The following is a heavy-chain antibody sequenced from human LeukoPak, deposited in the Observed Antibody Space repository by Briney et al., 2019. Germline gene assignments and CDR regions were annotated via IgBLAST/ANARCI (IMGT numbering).Heavy chain of an antibody. Sequence: GGSLRLSCKGSGYRFTSYWITWVRQKPGKGLEWMGRIDPSDSRTNYSPSFEGHVTLSADKSITTVYHQWSSLKASDTAIYYCATECGGDCYSLDYWGQGTPVTVFS. V-gene: IGHV5-10-1*01. J-gene: IGHJ4*02. CDR2: IDPSDSRT. CDR1: GYRFTSYW. CDR3: ATECGGDCYSLDY. D-gene: IGHD2-21*02.